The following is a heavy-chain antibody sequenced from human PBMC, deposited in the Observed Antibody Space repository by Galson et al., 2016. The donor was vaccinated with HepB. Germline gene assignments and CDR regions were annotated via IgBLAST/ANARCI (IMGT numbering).Heavy chain of an antibody. CDR1: AFMVTSNH. CDR3: ARDGGSIAVGAFDI. Sequence: SLRLSCAASAFMVTSNHMTWVRQAPGKGLESVSAIFRGGATYYIDSVKGRFTISRDTSQNTLYLEMNSLRAEDSAVYYCARDGGSIAVGAFDIWGQGIMVTVSS. J-gene: IGHJ3*02. V-gene: IGHV3-53*01. CDR2: IFRGGAT. D-gene: IGHD6-19*01.